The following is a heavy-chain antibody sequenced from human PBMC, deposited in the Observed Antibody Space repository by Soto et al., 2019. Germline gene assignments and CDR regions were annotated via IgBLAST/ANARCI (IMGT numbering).Heavy chain of an antibody. Sequence: TSETLSLTCAVYGGSFSGYYWSWIRQPPGKGLEWIGEINHSGSTNYNPSLKSRVTISVDTSKNQFSLKLSSVTAADTAVYYCARRSPYEGRAFDIWGQGTMVTVSS. CDR1: GGSFSGYY. D-gene: IGHD3-16*01. V-gene: IGHV4-34*01. J-gene: IGHJ3*02. CDR3: ARRSPYEGRAFDI. CDR2: INHSGST.